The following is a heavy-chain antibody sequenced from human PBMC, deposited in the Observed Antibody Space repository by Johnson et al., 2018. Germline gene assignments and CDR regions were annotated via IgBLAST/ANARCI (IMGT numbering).Heavy chain of an antibody. CDR2: ISGSGGSP. CDR1: GFTFSSYA. Sequence: EVQLVETGGGLVQXGGSXRLXCAASGFTFSSYAMSWVRQAPGKGLEWVSVISGSGGSPYYADSVKGRFPISRDNSKNTLYLHMNSLRAEDTAVYYCAKTGSSDLSSFYYYYYMDVWGKGTSVTVSS. CDR3: AKTGSSDLSSFYYYYYMDV. D-gene: IGHD1-26*01. J-gene: IGHJ6*03. V-gene: IGHV3-23*04.